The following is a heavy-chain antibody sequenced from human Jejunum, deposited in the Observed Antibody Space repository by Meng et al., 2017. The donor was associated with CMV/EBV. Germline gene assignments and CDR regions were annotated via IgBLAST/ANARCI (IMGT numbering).Heavy chain of an antibody. Sequence: YVMHWVRQAPGEELEWVSSIRSLSSSSYHADSVKGRFTISRDNAKNSLYLQMSSLRADDTAVYYCARGGRDVSGWTGSYFADHWGQGMLVTVSS. J-gene: IGHJ4*02. CDR3: ARGGRDVSGWTGSYFADH. D-gene: IGHD3/OR15-3a*01. V-gene: IGHV3-21*06. CDR2: IRSLSSSS. CDR1: YV.